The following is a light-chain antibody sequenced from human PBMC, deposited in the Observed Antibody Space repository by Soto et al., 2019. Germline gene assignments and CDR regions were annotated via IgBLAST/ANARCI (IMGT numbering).Light chain of an antibody. Sequence: DIQMTHSPSSLSASVGDRVTITCRASQGISTYLVWYQQKPGTVPKLLIFAASTLHSGVPSRFSGSGSGTDFTLTISSLQPEDVATYYCQNYNGAPWTFGQGTKVEIK. J-gene: IGKJ1*01. CDR3: QNYNGAPWT. V-gene: IGKV1-27*01. CDR2: AAS. CDR1: QGISTY.